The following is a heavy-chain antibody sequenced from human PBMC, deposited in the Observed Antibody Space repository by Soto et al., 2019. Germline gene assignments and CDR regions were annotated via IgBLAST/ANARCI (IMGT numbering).Heavy chain of an antibody. CDR3: AHTYAYFDWLQSYYFDY. V-gene: IGHV2-5*02. J-gene: IGHJ4*02. D-gene: IGHD3-9*01. CDR1: GFSLSTSGVG. CDR2: IYWDDDK. Sequence: GSGPTLVNPTQTLTLTCTFSGFSLSTSGVGVGWIRQPPGKALEWLALIYWDDDKRYSPSLKSRLTITKDTSKNQVVLTMTNMDPVDTATYYCAHTYAYFDWLQSYYFDYWXQGTLVTVSS.